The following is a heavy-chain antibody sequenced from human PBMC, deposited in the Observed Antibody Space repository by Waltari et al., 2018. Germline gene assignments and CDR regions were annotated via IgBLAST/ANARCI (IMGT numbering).Heavy chain of an antibody. D-gene: IGHD1-26*01. CDR2: INGDGTRT. CDR1: GFTFSSYW. V-gene: IGHV3-74*01. CDR3: ARQWDP. J-gene: IGHJ5*02. Sequence: EVQLVESGGGLVQPGGSLRLSCAASGFTFSSYWMYWVGQAPGKGLVWVSRINGDGTRTSYADAVKGRFTISRDNAKNTLYLQMNSLRGEDTAVYYCARQWDPWGQGTLVTVPS.